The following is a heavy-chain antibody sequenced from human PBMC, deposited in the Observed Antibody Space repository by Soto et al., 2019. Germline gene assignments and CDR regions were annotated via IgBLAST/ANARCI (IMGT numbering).Heavy chain of an antibody. V-gene: IGHV1-46*03. D-gene: IGHD3-3*01. CDR2: INPSGGST. Sequence: ASVKVSCKASGYTFTSYYMHWVRQAPGQGLEWMGIINPSGGSTSYAQKFQGRVTMTRDTSTSTVYMELSSLRSEDTAVYYCARAVSTRYDFWSGYYDDWFDPWGQGTLVTVSS. CDR3: ARAVSTRYDFWSGYYDDWFDP. J-gene: IGHJ5*02. CDR1: GYTFTSYY.